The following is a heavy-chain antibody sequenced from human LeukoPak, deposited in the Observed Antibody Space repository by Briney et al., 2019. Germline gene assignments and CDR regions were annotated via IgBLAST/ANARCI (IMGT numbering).Heavy chain of an antibody. D-gene: IGHD1-1*01. Sequence: PSGTLSLTCAVSGDSISNNNWWGWVRQPPGKGLEWIGEINHSGSTNYNSSLESRLTISVDKSKNQFSLRLSSVTAADTAVYYCARLPIQLDAFDIWGQGTMVTVSS. CDR1: GDSISNNNW. J-gene: IGHJ3*02. CDR2: INHSGST. CDR3: ARLPIQLDAFDI. V-gene: IGHV4-4*02.